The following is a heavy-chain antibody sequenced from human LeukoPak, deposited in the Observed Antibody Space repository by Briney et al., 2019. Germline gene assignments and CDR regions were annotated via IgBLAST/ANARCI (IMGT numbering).Heavy chain of an antibody. J-gene: IGHJ4*02. Sequence: GGSLRLSCAASGFTFSSYARSWVRQAPGKGLEWVSAISGSGGSTYYADSVKGRFTISRDNSKNTLYLQMNSLRAEDTAVYYCANSYDFWSGYYPKADYWGQGTLVTVSS. CDR2: ISGSGGST. CDR3: ANSYDFWSGYYPKADY. CDR1: GFTFSSYA. V-gene: IGHV3-23*01. D-gene: IGHD3-3*01.